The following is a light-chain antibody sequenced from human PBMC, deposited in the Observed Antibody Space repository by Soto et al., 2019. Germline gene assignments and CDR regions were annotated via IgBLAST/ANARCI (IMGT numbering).Light chain of an antibody. CDR3: SSYSISTAYL. CDR2: EVS. J-gene: IGLJ1*01. Sequence: QSVLTQPASVSGSPGQSITISCTGTSSDVGGYNYVSWYQQHPGKAPKLMIYEVSNRPSGVSNRFSGSKSGNTASLTISGLQAEDGADYFCSSYSISTAYLFGTGTKVTVL. CDR1: SSDVGGYNY. V-gene: IGLV2-14*01.